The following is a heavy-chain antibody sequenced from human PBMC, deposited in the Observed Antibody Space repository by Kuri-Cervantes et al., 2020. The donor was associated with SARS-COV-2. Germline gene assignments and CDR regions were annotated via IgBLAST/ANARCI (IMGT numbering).Heavy chain of an antibody. Sequence: SETLSLTCTVSGGSISSGSYYWSWIRQPAGKGLEWIGYIYTSGSTNYNPSLKSRVTISVDTSKNQFSLKLSSVTAADTAVYYCARVRITIFGVATPNYWYFDLWGRGTLVTVSS. CDR2: IYTSGST. V-gene: IGHV4-61*09. J-gene: IGHJ2*01. CDR3: ARVRITIFGVATPNYWYFDL. CDR1: GGSISSGSYY. D-gene: IGHD3-3*01.